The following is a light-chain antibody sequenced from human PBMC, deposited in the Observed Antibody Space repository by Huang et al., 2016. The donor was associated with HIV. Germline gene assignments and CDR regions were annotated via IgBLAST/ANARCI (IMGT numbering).Light chain of an antibody. J-gene: IGKJ4*01. V-gene: IGKV3-15*01. CDR2: GSS. CDR1: RSVSTN. Sequence: EIVMTQSPATLSVSPGQRVTLSCRANRSVSTNLAWYKQRHGQAPRRLIYGSSTRAPGIPARFSGSGSGTDFSLTISSLQSEDFALYYCHQYNNWRLSFGGGTRV. CDR3: HQYNNWRLS.